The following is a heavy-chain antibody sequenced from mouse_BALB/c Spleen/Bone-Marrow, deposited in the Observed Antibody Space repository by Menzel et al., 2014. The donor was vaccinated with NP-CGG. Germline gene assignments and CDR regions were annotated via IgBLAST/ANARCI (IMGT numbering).Heavy chain of an antibody. J-gene: IGHJ3*01. CDR2: ISGDGRYT. CDR3: ARHAYYDQTEVSFVY. D-gene: IGHD2-4*01. CDR1: GFSFSNYG. Sequence: EVQRVESGGGLVKSGGSLKLSCAASGFSFSNYGMSWVRQTPEKRLEWVATISGDGRYTFYSDSVKGRFTISRDNAKNGLCLQLSRLRSEDTALYYCARHAYYDQTEVSFVYWGQGTLVTVSA. V-gene: IGHV5-9-2*01.